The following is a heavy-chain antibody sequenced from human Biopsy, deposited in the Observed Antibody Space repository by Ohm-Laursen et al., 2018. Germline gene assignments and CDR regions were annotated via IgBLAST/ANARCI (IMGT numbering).Heavy chain of an antibody. CDR1: GYTFTGCH. CDR2: MNPNSGNT. Sequence: GASVKVSCKASGYTFTGCHVHWVRRAPGQGLEWMGWMNPNSGNTGYAQKFQGRVTMTRNTSISTAYMELSSLTSVDTAVYYCARDFNYDGGGSFNFDYWGQGTLVTVSS. D-gene: IGHD3-22*01. V-gene: IGHV1-8*02. J-gene: IGHJ4*02. CDR3: ARDFNYDGGGSFNFDY.